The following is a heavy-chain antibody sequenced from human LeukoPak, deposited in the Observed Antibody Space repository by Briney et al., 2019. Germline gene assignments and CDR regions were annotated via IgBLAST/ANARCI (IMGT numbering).Heavy chain of an antibody. CDR3: AKDRGTRYFPLDQIDY. Sequence: PGGSLRLSCAASGFTFSSNDMSWVRQAPGKGLEWVALISGSGGSTYYADSVKGRFTISRDNSNNTLYLQMNSLRAEDTAVYYCAKDRGTRYFPLDQIDYWGQGTLVTVSS. CDR1: GFTFSSND. J-gene: IGHJ4*02. V-gene: IGHV3-23*01. CDR2: ISGSGGST. D-gene: IGHD3-9*01.